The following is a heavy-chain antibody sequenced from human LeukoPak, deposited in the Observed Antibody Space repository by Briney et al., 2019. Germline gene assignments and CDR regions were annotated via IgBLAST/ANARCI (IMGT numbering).Heavy chain of an antibody. CDR2: IRYDGSNK. V-gene: IGHV3-30*02. CDR1: GFTFSSYG. D-gene: IGHD4-11*01. J-gene: IGHJ4*02. Sequence: GGSLRLSCAASGFTFSSYGMHWVRQAPGKGLEWVAFIRYDGSNKYYADSVKGRFTISRDNSKNTLYLQMNSLRAEDTAVYYCAKSVEHSNYRKFHDWGQGTLVTVSS. CDR3: AKSVEHSNYRKFHD.